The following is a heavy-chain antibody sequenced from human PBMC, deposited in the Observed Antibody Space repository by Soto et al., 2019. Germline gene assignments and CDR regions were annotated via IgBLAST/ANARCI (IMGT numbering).Heavy chain of an antibody. CDR3: ASTPGPRAPREYYYYYGMDV. CDR1: GFTFSDYY. V-gene: IGHV3-11*01. CDR2: ISSSGSTI. J-gene: IGHJ6*02. Sequence: GWSLRLSCAASGFTFSDYYMSWIRQAPGEGLEWVSYISSSGSTIYYADSVKGRFTISRDNAKNSLYLQMNSLRAEDTAVYYCASTPGPRAPREYYYYYGMDVWGQGTTVTVSS.